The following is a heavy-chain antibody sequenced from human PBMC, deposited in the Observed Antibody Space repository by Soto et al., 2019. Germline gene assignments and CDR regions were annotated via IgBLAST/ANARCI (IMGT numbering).Heavy chain of an antibody. V-gene: IGHV3-21*01. J-gene: IGHJ4*02. D-gene: IGHD4-17*01. CDR3: ARDLTTVPFDY. CDR1: GFTFSNYN. Sequence: SLRLSCAASGFTFSNYNVNWVRQAPGKGLEWVSSISSRSNFIYYADSVKGRFTISRDNAKSSVYLQMNSLRGEDTAVYHCARDLTTVPFDYWGQGTLVTVSS. CDR2: ISSRSNFI.